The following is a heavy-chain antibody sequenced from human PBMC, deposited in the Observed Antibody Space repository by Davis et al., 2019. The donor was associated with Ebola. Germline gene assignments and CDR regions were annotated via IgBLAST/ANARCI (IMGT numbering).Heavy chain of an antibody. V-gene: IGHV1-46*01. D-gene: IGHD6-19*01. CDR3: ASASPHSSGWYDAFDI. CDR1: GYTFTSYY. CDR2: INPSGGST. Sequence: ASVKVSCKASGYTFTSYYMHWVRQAPGQGLEWMGIINPSGGSTSYAQKFQGRVTMTRDTSTSTVYMELSSLRSEDTAVYYCASASPHSSGWYDAFDIWGQGTMVTVSS. J-gene: IGHJ3*02.